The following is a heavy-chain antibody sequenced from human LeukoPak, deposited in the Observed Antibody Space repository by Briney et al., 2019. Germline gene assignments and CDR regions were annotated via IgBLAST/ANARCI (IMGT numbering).Heavy chain of an antibody. CDR2: ISSSSSYI. CDR3: AREGQLPPGYYYYYMDV. J-gene: IGHJ6*03. Sequence: PGGSLRLSCAASGFTFSSYSMNWVRQAPGKGLEWVSSISSSSSYIYYADSVKGRFTISRDNAKNSLYLQMNSLRAEDTAVYYCAREGQLPPGYYYYYMDVWGKGTTVTVSS. CDR1: GFTFSSYS. D-gene: IGHD6-6*01. V-gene: IGHV3-21*01.